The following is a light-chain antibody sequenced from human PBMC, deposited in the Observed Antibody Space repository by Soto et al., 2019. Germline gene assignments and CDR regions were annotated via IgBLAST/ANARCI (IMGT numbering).Light chain of an antibody. Sequence: EVMMTQSPATLSVSPGERVTLSCRASESGHRNLAWYHQKPGQGPSLLIYYASTRVTGVPDRFTGSGSGTEFTLTMSSLQSEDFGVYHCQHYRSWPPTFGPGTKVEIK. J-gene: IGKJ3*01. CDR2: YAS. CDR1: ESGHRN. V-gene: IGKV3-15*01. CDR3: QHYRSWPPT.